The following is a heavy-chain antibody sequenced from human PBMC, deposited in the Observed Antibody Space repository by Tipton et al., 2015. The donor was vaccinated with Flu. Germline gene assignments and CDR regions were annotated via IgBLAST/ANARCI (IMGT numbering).Heavy chain of an antibody. D-gene: IGHD3-10*01. J-gene: IGHJ4*02. CDR2: MYTSGST. Sequence: TLSLTCTVSGGSLSSYYWSWIRQPAGKGLEWIGRMYTSGSTNYNPSLKSRLTMPVDASKQQFSLKLISMTAADTAVYYCARGSGSGTFMIFDLWGQGTLVTVSS. CDR1: GGSLSSYY. V-gene: IGHV4-4*07. CDR3: ARGSGSGTFMIFDL.